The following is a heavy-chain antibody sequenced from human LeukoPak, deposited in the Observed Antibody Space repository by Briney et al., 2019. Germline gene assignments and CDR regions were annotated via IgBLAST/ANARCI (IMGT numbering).Heavy chain of an antibody. CDR2: IYYSGST. V-gene: IGHV4-31*03. J-gene: IGHJ5*02. CDR3: AREALGSPNWFDP. CDR1: GGSISSGGYY. Sequence: SQTLSLTCTVSGGSISSGGYYWSWIRQHPGKGLEWIGYIYYSGSTYYNPSLKSRVTISVDTSKNQFSLKLSSVTAADTAVYYCAREALGSPNWFDPWGQGTLVTASS.